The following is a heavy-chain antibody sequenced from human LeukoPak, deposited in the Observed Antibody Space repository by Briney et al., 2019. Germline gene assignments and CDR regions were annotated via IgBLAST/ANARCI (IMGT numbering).Heavy chain of an antibody. CDR3: ARGRQLVPNNWFDP. CDR1: GYTFTSYG. Sequence: ASVKVSRKASGYTFTSYGIGWVRQAPGQGLEWMGWISAYNGNTNYARKLQGRVTMTTDTSTSTAYMELRSLRSDDTAVYYCARGRQLVPNNWFDPWGQGTLVTVSS. CDR2: ISAYNGNT. D-gene: IGHD6-6*01. J-gene: IGHJ5*02. V-gene: IGHV1-18*01.